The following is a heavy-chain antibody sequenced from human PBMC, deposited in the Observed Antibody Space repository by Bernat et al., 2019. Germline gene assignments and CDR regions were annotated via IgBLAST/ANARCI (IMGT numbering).Heavy chain of an antibody. CDR2: INPNSGGT. V-gene: IGHV1-2*04. Sequence: QVQLVQSGAEVKKPGASVKVSCKASGYTFTGYYMHWVRQAPGQGLEWMGWINPNSGGTNYAQKYQGWVTMPRDTSISTAYMELSRLRSDDTAVYYCAREEKGYCSGGSCYWNNWFDPWGQGTLVTVSS. CDR1: GYTFTGYY. D-gene: IGHD2-15*01. J-gene: IGHJ5*02. CDR3: AREEKGYCSGGSCYWNNWFDP.